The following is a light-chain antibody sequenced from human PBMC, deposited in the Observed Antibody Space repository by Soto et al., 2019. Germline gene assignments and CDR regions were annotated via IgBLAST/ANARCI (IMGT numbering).Light chain of an antibody. J-gene: IGLJ2*01. V-gene: IGLV3-21*02. CDR3: QVWDSSSDHVV. Sequence: SYELTQPPSVSVAPGQTARITCGGNNIGSKSVHWYQQKPGQAPVLVVYDDSDRPSAIPERLSGSNSGNTATLTISRVEAGDEADYYCQVWDSSSDHVVFGGGTKLTV. CDR2: DDS. CDR1: NIGSKS.